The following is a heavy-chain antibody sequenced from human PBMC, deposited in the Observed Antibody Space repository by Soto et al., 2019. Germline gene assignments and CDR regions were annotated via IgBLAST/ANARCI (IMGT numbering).Heavy chain of an antibody. J-gene: IGHJ3*02. CDR1: GYTFTTYY. Sequence: RASVKVSCKASGYTFTTYYMHWVRQAPGQGLEWMGIIYPSGGSTSYAQKFQGRVTMTRDTSTSTVYMELSSLRSEDTAVYYCARESLAVAGTGGGFDIWGQGTMVTVSS. CDR2: IYPSGGST. CDR3: ARESLAVAGTGGGFDI. D-gene: IGHD6-19*01. V-gene: IGHV1-46*01.